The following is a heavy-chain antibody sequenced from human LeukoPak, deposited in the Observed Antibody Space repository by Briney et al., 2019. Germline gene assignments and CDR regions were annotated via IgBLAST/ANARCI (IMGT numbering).Heavy chain of an antibody. CDR2: IYYSGST. J-gene: IGHJ5*02. Sequence: SETLSLTCTVSGGTISSYYWNWIRQPPGKGLEWIGYIYYSGSTKYNPSLKSRVTISVDTSKNQFSLKLTSVTAADTAVYSCARHDGGSYGNWFDPWGQGTLVTVSS. CDR1: GGTISSYY. D-gene: IGHD1-26*01. V-gene: IGHV4-59*08. CDR3: ARHDGGSYGNWFDP.